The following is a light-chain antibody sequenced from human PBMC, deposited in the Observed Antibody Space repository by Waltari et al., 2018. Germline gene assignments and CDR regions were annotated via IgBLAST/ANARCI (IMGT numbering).Light chain of an antibody. V-gene: IGKV1-6*01. Sequence: IQMTQSLSSLSASVGDRVTVTCRASQGISKELSWYQQKPGKAPTLLIYAASSLQTGVSSRFSGSGSGTDFTLTISSLQPEDVATYYCQQDYTTPFTFGPGTKLEIK. CDR3: QQDYTTPFT. CDR2: AAS. CDR1: QGISKE. J-gene: IGKJ3*01.